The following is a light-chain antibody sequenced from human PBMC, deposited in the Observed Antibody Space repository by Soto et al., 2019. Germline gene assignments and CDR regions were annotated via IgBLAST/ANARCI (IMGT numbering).Light chain of an antibody. J-gene: IGKJ4*01. Sequence: ELVLTQSPGTLSLSPGERATLSCRASQTVNNNYLAWYQQIPGQAPRLLISGASGRATGTPERFSGSASGTDFTLNISRLEPEDFAVYYCQQYGSSPLTFGGGTKVEIK. V-gene: IGKV3-20*01. CDR3: QQYGSSPLT. CDR1: QTVNNNY. CDR2: GAS.